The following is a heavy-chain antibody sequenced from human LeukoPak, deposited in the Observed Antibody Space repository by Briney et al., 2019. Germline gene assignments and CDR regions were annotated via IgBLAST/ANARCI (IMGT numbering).Heavy chain of an antibody. Sequence: SQTLSLTCTVSGGSISSGDYYWSWIRQPPGKGLEWIGYIYYSGSTYYNPSLKSRVTISVDTSKNQFFLKLSSVTAADTAVYCCARVTTVLAFDIWGQGTMVTVSS. CDR2: IYYSGST. D-gene: IGHD1-1*01. CDR3: ARVTTVLAFDI. J-gene: IGHJ3*02. V-gene: IGHV4-30-4*01. CDR1: GGSISSGDYY.